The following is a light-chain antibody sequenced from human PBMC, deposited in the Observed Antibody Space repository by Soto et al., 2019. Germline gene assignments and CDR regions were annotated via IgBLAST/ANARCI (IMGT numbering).Light chain of an antibody. Sequence: QSVLTQPASMSGSPGQSITISCTGTNGDVGFYDFVSWYQQHPGKVPRLIIYGVTKRPSGVSHRFSGSKSGNTASLTISGLQVQDEADYSCASYTGSSTYLFGGGTKVTVL. CDR1: NGDVGFYDF. V-gene: IGLV2-14*03. J-gene: IGLJ3*02. CDR2: GVT. CDR3: ASYTGSSTYL.